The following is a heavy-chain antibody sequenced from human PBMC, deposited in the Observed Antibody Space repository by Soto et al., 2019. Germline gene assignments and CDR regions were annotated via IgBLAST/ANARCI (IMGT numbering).Heavy chain of an antibody. D-gene: IGHD6-25*01. J-gene: IGHJ4*02. CDR3: AKFFVETGSNSGWPWSFHY. Sequence: VQLLESGGGLVQPGRSLRLSCAASGFTFSNYAMSWVRQAPGQGLDWVSAISGSGGTTYYADSVKGRFTISRGNSKNTLFLQMNSLRAEDAAVYYCAKFFVETGSNSGWPWSFHYWGQGTLVTVSS. V-gene: IGHV3-23*01. CDR1: GFTFSNYA. CDR2: ISGSGGTT.